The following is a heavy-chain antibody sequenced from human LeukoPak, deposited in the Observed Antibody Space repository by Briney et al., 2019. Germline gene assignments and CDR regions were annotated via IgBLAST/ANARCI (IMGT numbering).Heavy chain of an antibody. CDR1: GYTFTSYY. CDR3: ARAHNYVWGSLGTGSVVGRLFYFDY. CDR2: INPSGGST. V-gene: IGHV1-46*01. Sequence: GASVKVSCKASGYTFTSYYMHWVRQAPGQGLEWMGIINPSGGSTSYAQKFQGRVTMTRDTSTSTVYMELSSLRSEDTAVYYCARAHNYVWGSLGTGSVVGRLFYFDYWGQGTLVTVSS. D-gene: IGHD3-16*01. J-gene: IGHJ4*02.